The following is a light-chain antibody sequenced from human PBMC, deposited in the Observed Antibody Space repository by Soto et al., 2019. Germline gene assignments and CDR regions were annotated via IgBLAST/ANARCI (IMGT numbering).Light chain of an antibody. CDR2: DAS. V-gene: IGKV3D-20*02. CDR3: QQRSVWPIT. J-gene: IGKJ1*01. CDR1: QSVSSNY. Sequence: EIVLTQSPGTLSLSPGERATLSCRASQSVSSNYLAWYQQRPGQAPRLLIYDASSRATGVPARFSGSGSGTDFTLTVSSLEPEDFVLYFCQQRSVWPITFGQGTKVDIK.